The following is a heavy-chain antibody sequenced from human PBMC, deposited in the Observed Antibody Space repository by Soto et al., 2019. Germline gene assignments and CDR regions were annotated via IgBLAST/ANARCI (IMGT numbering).Heavy chain of an antibody. CDR3: ARQSTRGYSYGYIGY. V-gene: IGHV4-39*01. CDR2: IYYSGST. Sequence: ASETLSLTCTVSGGSISSSSYYWGWIRQPPGKGLEWIGSIYYSGSTYYNPSLKSRVTISVDTSKNQFSLKLSSVTAADTAVYYCARQSTRGYSYGYIGYWGQGTLVTVSS. D-gene: IGHD5-18*01. CDR1: GGSISSSSYY. J-gene: IGHJ4*02.